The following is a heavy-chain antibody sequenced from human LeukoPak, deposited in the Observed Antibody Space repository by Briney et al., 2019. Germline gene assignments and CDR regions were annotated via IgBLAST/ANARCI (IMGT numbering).Heavy chain of an antibody. CDR3: ARGYGAYEDYFDY. D-gene: IGHD4-17*01. Sequence: GASVKVSCKASRYTFTSYVINWVRQATGQGREWMGWMNPNRGNTGYAQNLQGGGTLTRNTAISTAYMELSSLRSEDTAVYYCARGYGAYEDYFDYWGQGTLVTVSS. CDR1: RYTFTSYV. J-gene: IGHJ4*02. CDR2: MNPNRGNT. V-gene: IGHV1-8*01.